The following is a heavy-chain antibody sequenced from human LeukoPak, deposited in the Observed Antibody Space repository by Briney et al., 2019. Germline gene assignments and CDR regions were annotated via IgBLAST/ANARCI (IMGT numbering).Heavy chain of an antibody. D-gene: IGHD2-2*02. CDR2: ISAYNVNT. J-gene: IGHJ3*02. CDR1: GYTFTSYG. Sequence: ASVKVSCKASGYTFTSYGTSWVRQAPRQGLEWMVWISAYNVNTNYAQKLQGRATMAKDTSTSTAYKEMRSLRSDDKAVYYCARDIPFDCSSTSCYNPGAFDIWGQGTMVTASS. V-gene: IGHV1-18*01. CDR3: ARDIPFDCSSTSCYNPGAFDI.